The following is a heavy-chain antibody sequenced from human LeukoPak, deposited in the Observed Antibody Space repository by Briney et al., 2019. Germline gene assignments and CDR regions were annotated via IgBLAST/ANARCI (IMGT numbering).Heavy chain of an antibody. CDR3: ARAMYGDYNY. D-gene: IGHD4-17*01. J-gene: IGHJ4*02. Sequence: SETLSLTCAVYGGSFSGYYWSWIRQPPGKGLEWIGEINHSGSTNYNPSLKSRVTISVDTSKNQFSLKLSSVTAADTAVYYCARAMYGDYNYWGQGTLATVSS. V-gene: IGHV4-34*01. CDR1: GGSFSGYY. CDR2: INHSGST.